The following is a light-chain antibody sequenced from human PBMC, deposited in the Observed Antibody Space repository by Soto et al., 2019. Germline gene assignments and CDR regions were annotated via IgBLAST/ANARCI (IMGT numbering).Light chain of an antibody. CDR2: DAS. V-gene: IGKV3-11*01. CDR1: QSVSSY. J-gene: IGKJ1*01. CDR3: QQRSSWPPKWT. Sequence: EIVLTQSPATLSLSPGERATLSCRASQSVSSYLAWYQQKPGQAPRLLIYDASNRATGIPGRFSGSGSGTDFTLTISSLEPEDFAVYYCQQRSSWPPKWTIGPGTKQEIK.